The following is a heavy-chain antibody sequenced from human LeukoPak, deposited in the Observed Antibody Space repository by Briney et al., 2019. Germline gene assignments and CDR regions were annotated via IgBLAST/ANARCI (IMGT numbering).Heavy chain of an antibody. CDR3: ARDVTNNYSFDY. CDR2: ISYDGSHK. D-gene: IGHD2-8*01. CDR1: GFTFGDYA. V-gene: IGHV3-30*01. J-gene: IGHJ4*02. Sequence: GGSLRLSCAAPGFTFGDYAMHWVRQAPGKGLEWLAFISYDGSHKFYADSVRGRFTISRDNSKSALDLQMNSLSTDDTAFYYCARDVTNNYSFDYWGQGTLVTVSS.